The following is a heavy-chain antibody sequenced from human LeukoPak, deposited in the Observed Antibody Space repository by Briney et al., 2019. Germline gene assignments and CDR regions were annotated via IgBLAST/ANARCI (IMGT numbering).Heavy chain of an antibody. V-gene: IGHV1-8*01. CDR1: GYTFTSYD. Sequence: ASVKVSCKASGYTFTSYDINWVRQATGQGLERMGWMNPNSGNTGYAQKFQGRVTMTRNTSISTAYMELSSLRSEDTAVYYCARGLRKSTSQPFDPWGQGTLVTVSS. CDR2: MNPNSGNT. CDR3: ARGLRKSTSQPFDP. D-gene: IGHD2-2*01. J-gene: IGHJ5*02.